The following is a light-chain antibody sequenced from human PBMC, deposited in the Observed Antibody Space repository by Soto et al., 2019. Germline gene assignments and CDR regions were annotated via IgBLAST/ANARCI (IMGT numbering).Light chain of an antibody. CDR2: DAS. CDR1: QSVSNS. J-gene: IGKJ5*01. V-gene: IGKV3-11*01. Sequence: EIVFTQSPATLSLSPVERATLSCRASQSVSNSLAWFQQKPGQAPRLLIYDASNRATGIPARFSGSGSGTDFTLTISSLEPEDFAVYYCQQSSDWITFGQGTRLEI. CDR3: QQSSDWIT.